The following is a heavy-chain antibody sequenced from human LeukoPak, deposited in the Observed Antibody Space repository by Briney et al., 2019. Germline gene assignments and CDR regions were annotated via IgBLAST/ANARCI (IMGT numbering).Heavy chain of an antibody. CDR1: GGSISSGDYY. CDR2: IYYSGST. V-gene: IGHV4-30-4*01. CDR3: ARVWEPRAHDAFDI. D-gene: IGHD1-26*01. Sequence: PSETLSLTCTVSGGSISSGDYYWSWIRQPPGKGLEWIGYIYYSGSTYYNPSLKSRVTISVDTSKNQFSLKLSSVTAADTAVYYCARVWEPRAHDAFDIWGQGTMVTVSS. J-gene: IGHJ3*02.